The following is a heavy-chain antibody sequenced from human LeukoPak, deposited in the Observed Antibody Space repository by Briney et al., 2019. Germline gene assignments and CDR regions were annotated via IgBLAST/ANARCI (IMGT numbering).Heavy chain of an antibody. CDR1: GGSISSSSYY. J-gene: IGHJ5*02. CDR2: ISYSGST. CDR3: ARVPVAGYNWFDP. D-gene: IGHD6-19*01. Sequence: SETLSLTCTVSGGSISSSSYYWNWIRQPPGKGLEWIGYISYSGSTNYNPSLKSRVTISVDTSKNQFSLKLTSVTAADTAVYYCARVPVAGYNWFDPWGQGTLVTVSS. V-gene: IGHV4-61*01.